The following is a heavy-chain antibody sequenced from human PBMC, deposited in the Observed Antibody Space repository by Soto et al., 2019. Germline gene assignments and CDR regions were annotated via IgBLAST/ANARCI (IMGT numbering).Heavy chain of an antibody. CDR2: INHSGST. CDR1: GGSFSGYY. CDR3: AKGIAAAGTYWFDP. J-gene: IGHJ5*02. Sequence: SETLSLTCAVYGGSFSGYYWSWIRQPPGTGLEWIGEINHSGSTNYTPSLKSRVTISVDTSKNQFSLKLSSVTAADPAVYYCAKGIAAAGTYWFDPWGQGTLVTVSS. D-gene: IGHD6-13*01. V-gene: IGHV4-34*01.